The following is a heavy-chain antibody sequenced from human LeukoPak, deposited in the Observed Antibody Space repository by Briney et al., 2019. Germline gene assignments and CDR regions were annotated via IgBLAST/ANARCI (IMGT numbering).Heavy chain of an antibody. Sequence: ASVKVSCKASGYTFTGYYIHWVRQAPGQGLEWMGWINPNSGGTDYAQKFQGRVTMTRDTSITTAYMELRRLRSDDTAVYYCARGTAEGYTYGRYYFDYWGQGTLVTVSS. CDR1: GYTFTGYY. D-gene: IGHD5-18*01. CDR3: ARGTAEGYTYGRYYFDY. J-gene: IGHJ4*02. V-gene: IGHV1-2*02. CDR2: INPNSGGT.